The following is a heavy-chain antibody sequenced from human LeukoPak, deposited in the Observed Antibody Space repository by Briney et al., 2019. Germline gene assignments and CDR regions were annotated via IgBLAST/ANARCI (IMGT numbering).Heavy chain of an antibody. CDR2: IYHSGST. CDR3: RGAVIVGVPAGPFDI. J-gene: IGHJ3*02. D-gene: IGHD2-21*02. CDR1: GASISSSNW. V-gene: IGHV4-4*02. Sequence: ASRTLSLTCAVSGASISSSNWGCWVRQPPGKGLERIGEIYHSGSTNYNPSLKSRVTISVDKSKNQFSMKLSSVTAAETAVSHCRGAVIVGVPAGPFDIGGKGTMFTVS.